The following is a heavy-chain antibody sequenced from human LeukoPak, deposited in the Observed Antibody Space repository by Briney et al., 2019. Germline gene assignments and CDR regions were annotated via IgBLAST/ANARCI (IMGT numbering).Heavy chain of an antibody. V-gene: IGHV1-69*13. CDR2: IIPIFGTA. CDR3: ARGYYYDSSGDYHLGY. J-gene: IGHJ4*02. CDR1: GGTFSSYA. Sequence: GASVKVSCKASGGTFSSYAISWVRQAPGQGLEWMGGIIPIFGTANYAQKFQGRVTITADESTSTAYMELSSLRSEDTAVYYCARGYYYDSSGDYHLGYWGQGTLVTVSS. D-gene: IGHD3-22*01.